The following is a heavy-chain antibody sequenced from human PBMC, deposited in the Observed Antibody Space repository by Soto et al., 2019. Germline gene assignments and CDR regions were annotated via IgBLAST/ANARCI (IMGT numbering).Heavy chain of an antibody. Sequence: QVQLVQSGAEVKKPGASVKVSCKASGYTFTGYYMHWVRQAPGQGLEWMGWINPNSGGTNYAQKFQGWVTMTRDTSISTAYMEXSXLXXXXXXXXXXXXXXXXXXXXFDYWGQGTLVTVSS. J-gene: IGHJ4*02. CDR1: GYTFTGYY. CDR3: XXXXXXXXXXFDY. CDR2: INPNSGGT. V-gene: IGHV1-2*04.